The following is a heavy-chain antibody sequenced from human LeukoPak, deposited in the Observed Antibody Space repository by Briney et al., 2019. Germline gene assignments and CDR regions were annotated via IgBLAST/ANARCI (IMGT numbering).Heavy chain of an antibody. CDR2: IWYDGSNK. V-gene: IGHV3-33*01. CDR3: ARDFEQQPPQGS. D-gene: IGHD6-13*01. Sequence: GRSLRLSCAASGFTFSSYGMHWVRQAPGKGLEWVAVIWYDGSNKYYADSVKGRFTISRDNSKNTLYLQMNSLRAEDTAVYYCARDFEQQPPQGSWGQGTLVTVSS. J-gene: IGHJ4*02. CDR1: GFTFSSYG.